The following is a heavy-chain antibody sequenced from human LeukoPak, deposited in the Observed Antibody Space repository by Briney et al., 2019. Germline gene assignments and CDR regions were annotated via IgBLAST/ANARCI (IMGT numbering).Heavy chain of an antibody. CDR3: AKGSDLPITTDRGYSYGRGRGPFDY. V-gene: IGHV3-23*01. J-gene: IGHJ4*02. Sequence: GGSLRLSCAASGFTFSSYAMSWVHQAPGKGLEWVSAISGSGGSTYYADSVKGRFTISRDNSKNTLYLQMNSLRAEDTAVYYCAKGSDLPITTDRGYSYGRGRGPFDYWGQGTLVTDSS. D-gene: IGHD5-18*01. CDR2: ISGSGGST. CDR1: GFTFSSYA.